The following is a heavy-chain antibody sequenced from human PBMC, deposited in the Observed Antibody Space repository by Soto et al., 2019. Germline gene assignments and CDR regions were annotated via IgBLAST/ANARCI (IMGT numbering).Heavy chain of an antibody. Sequence: PGGSLRLSCAASGFTFSGYAMSWVRQAPGKGLEWVSAISGSGGSTYYADSVKGRFTISRDNSKNTLYLQMNSLRAEDTAVYYCAKDGVVVVAATRALDYFDYWGQGTLVTVSS. CDR2: ISGSGGST. CDR3: AKDGVVVVAATRALDYFDY. D-gene: IGHD2-15*01. V-gene: IGHV3-23*01. CDR1: GFTFSGYA. J-gene: IGHJ4*02.